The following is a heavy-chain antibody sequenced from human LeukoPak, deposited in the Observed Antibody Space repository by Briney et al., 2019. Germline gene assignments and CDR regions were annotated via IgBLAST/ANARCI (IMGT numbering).Heavy chain of an antibody. V-gene: IGHV4-34*01. CDR3: ARVRRLYPVLMVYASNWFDP. CDR1: GGSFSGYY. D-gene: IGHD2-8*01. Sequence: SETLSLTCAVYGGSFSGYYWSWIRQPPGKGLEWIGEINHSGSTNYNPSLKSRVTISVDTSKNQFSLKLSSVTAADTAVYYCARVRRLYPVLMVYASNWFDPWGQGTLVTVSS. CDR2: INHSGST. J-gene: IGHJ5*02.